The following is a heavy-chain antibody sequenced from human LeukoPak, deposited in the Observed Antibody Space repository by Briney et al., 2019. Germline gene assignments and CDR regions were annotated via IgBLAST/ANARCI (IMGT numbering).Heavy chain of an antibody. CDR1: GGSISSNGYY. CDR3: ARGRVTRITARHRWYFDF. CDR2: IYYSGIT. Sequence: SETLSLTCTVSGGSISSNGYYWGWIRQSPGEGLEWIGNIYYSGITYYNASLKSRVTISVDTSKNQFSLKVRSVTAADTAVYYCARGRVTRITARHRWYFDFWGQGTLVTVSS. V-gene: IGHV4-39*01. D-gene: IGHD6-25*01. J-gene: IGHJ4*02.